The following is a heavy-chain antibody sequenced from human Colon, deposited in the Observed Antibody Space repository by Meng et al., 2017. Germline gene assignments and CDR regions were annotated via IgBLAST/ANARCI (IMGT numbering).Heavy chain of an antibody. CDR3: ARVSGFGQNFIRF. CDR1: EYTFTSYD. Sequence: QMVRSGAEVKKPGASVKVSCKTSEYTFTSYDIEWVRQATGQGLEWMGWMNPNTGKTGYAQKFQGRVTMTRNTSISTAYMELGSLSAEDTAVYFCARVSGFGQNFIRFWGQGTLVTVSS. J-gene: IGHJ4*02. CDR2: MNPNTGKT. D-gene: IGHD3-3*01. V-gene: IGHV1-8*01.